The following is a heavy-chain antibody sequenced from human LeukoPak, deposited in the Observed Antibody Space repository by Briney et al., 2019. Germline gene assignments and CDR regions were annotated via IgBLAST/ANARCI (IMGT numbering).Heavy chain of an antibody. J-gene: IGHJ4*02. CDR2: TSGSGGST. V-gene: IGHV3-23*01. Sequence: GGSLRLSCAASGFTFSSYAMSWVRQAPGKGLEWVSATSGSGGSTYYADSVKGRFTISRDNSKNTLYLQMNSLRAEETAVYYCAKQIAARLGYVDYWGQGTLVTVSS. CDR1: GFTFSSYA. CDR3: AKQIAARLGYVDY. D-gene: IGHD6-6*01.